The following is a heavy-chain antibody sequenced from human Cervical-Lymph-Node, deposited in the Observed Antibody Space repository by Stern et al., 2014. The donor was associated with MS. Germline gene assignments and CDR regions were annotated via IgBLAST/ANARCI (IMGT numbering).Heavy chain of an antibody. CDR2: INKDGSEK. CDR1: GFTFSQYW. V-gene: IGHV3-7*01. D-gene: IGHD4-17*01. J-gene: IGHJ4*02. Sequence: EVQLVQSGGGLVQPGGSLRLSCAGSGFTFSQYWLTWVRQAPGTGLEWVASINKDGSEKYYVDSLKGRFTISRDNAKNSLYLQMTSLRADDTAVYYCARKTTAKNWGQGTLVTVSS. CDR3: ARKTTAKN.